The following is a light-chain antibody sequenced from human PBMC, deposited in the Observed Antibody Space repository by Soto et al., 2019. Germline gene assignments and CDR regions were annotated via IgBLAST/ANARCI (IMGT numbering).Light chain of an antibody. V-gene: IGLV2-14*03. CDR2: DVS. Sequence: QSVLTQPASVSGSPGQSITISCTGTSSDVGGYNYVSWYQHHPGKATKLMIYDVSNRPSGVSNRFSGSKSCNTASLTISGLQPEDEADYYCSSYTTSNTRQIVLGTGTKVTVL. CDR3: SSYTTSNTRQIV. J-gene: IGLJ1*01. CDR1: SSDVGGYNY.